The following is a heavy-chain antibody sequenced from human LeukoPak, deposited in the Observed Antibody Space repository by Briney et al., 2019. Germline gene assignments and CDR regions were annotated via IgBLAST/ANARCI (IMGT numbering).Heavy chain of an antibody. V-gene: IGHV1-69*13. Sequence: ASVKVSCKASGGAFSSYAISWVRQAPGQGLEWMGGIIPIFGTANYAQKFQGRVTITADESTSTAYMELSSLRSEGTAVYYCARGYRWFGELLGYWGQGTLVTVSS. CDR2: IIPIFGTA. CDR1: GGAFSSYA. CDR3: ARGYRWFGELLGY. J-gene: IGHJ4*02. D-gene: IGHD3-10*01.